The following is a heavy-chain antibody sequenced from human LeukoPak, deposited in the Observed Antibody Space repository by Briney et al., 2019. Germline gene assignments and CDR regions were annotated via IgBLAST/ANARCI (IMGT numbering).Heavy chain of an antibody. J-gene: IGHJ6*02. D-gene: IGHD2-2*01. V-gene: IGHV4-61*01. CDR1: GGSVSSGSYY. CDR3: ARPDCSSTSCYGYYYYGMDV. CDR2: IYYSGST. Sequence: SETLSLTCTVSGGSVSSGSYYWSWIRQPPGKGLEWIGYIYYSGSTNYNPSLKSRVTISVDTSKNQFSLKLSSVTAADTAVYYCARPDCSSTSCYGYYYYGMDVWGQGTTVTVSS.